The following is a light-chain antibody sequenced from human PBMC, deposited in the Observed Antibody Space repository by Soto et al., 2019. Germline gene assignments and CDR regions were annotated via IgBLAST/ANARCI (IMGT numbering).Light chain of an antibody. CDR3: SSYTSSSTPRV. J-gene: IGLJ2*01. CDR1: SSDDGGYNY. CDR2: DVS. Sequence: QSVLTQPASVSGSPGQSITISCTGTSSDDGGYNYVSWYQQHPGKAPKLMIYDVSNRPSGVSNRFSGSKSGNTASLTISGLQAEDEADYYCSSYTSSSTPRVFGGGTKLTVL. V-gene: IGLV2-14*01.